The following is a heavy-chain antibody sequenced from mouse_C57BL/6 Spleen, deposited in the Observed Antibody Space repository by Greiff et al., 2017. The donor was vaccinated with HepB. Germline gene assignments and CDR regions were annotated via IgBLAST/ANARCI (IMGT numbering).Heavy chain of an antibody. Sequence: EVQLVESGPGLVKPSQSLSLTCSVTGYSITSGYYWNLIRQFPGNQLEWMGYISYDGSNNYNPSLKNRITITRDTSKNQFFLMLNSVTTEDTATYYRTRDISGFAYWGQGTLVTVSA. D-gene: IGHD3-2*02. V-gene: IGHV3-6*01. CDR1: GYSITSGYY. CDR2: ISYDGSN. CDR3: TRDISGFAY. J-gene: IGHJ3*01.